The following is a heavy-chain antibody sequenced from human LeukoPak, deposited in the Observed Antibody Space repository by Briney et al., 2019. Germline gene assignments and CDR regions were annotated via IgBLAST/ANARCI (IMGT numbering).Heavy chain of an antibody. Sequence: LVKVSCKASGFTFTSSAVQWVRQARGQRLEWIGWIVVGSGNTNYAQKFQERVTITRGMSTSTAYMELSSLRSEDTAVYYCAAVGPILKAFDYWGQGTLVTVSS. CDR1: GFTFTSSA. J-gene: IGHJ4*02. CDR2: IVVGSGNT. CDR3: AAVGPILKAFDY. V-gene: IGHV1-58*01.